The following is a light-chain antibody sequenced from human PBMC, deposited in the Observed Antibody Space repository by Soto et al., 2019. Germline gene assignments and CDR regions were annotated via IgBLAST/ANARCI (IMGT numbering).Light chain of an antibody. J-gene: IGKJ4*01. CDR2: DAS. Sequence: DIQMTQSPSTLSASVGDRVTITCRASQSISSRLAWYQQKPGKAPKILIYDASNLESGVPSRFSASGSGTEFTLTISSLQPDDFATYYCQQYNSYSLTFSGGTKVEIK. CDR3: QQYNSYSLT. V-gene: IGKV1-5*01. CDR1: QSISSR.